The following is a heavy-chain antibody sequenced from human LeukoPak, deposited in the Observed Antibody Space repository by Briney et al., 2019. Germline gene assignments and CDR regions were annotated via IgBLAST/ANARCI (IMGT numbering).Heavy chain of an antibody. V-gene: IGHV3-53*01. CDR3: ARDSREGYKHDAFDI. CDR2: SSSSGKT. CDR1: GFTVSGNY. Sequence: GGSLRLSCAASGFTVSGNYMSWVRQAPGKGLEWVSVSSSSGKTNYADTVKGRFTISRDNSKNMLYLQMNSLRVEDTAVYYCARDSREGYKHDAFDIWGHGTTVTVSS. D-gene: IGHD5-24*01. J-gene: IGHJ3*02.